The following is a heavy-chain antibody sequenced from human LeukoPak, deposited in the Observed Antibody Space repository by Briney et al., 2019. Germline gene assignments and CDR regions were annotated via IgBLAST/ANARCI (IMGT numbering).Heavy chain of an antibody. V-gene: IGHV3-23*01. CDR1: GFTFTNYA. J-gene: IGHJ6*03. D-gene: IGHD3-10*01. CDR3: AKDTYYYGSGSMDV. CDR2: ISGSGGST. Sequence: GGSLRLSCAASGFTFTNYAMSWVRQAPGKGLEWVSAISGSGGSTYYADSVKGRFTISRDNSKNTLYLQMNSLRAEDTAVYYCAKDTYYYGSGSMDVWGKGTTVTVSS.